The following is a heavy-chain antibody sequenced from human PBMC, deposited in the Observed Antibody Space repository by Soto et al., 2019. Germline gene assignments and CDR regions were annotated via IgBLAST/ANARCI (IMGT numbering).Heavy chain of an antibody. Sequence: EVQLLESGGGLVQPGGSLRLSCAASGFTFSSYAMSWVRQAPGKGLEWVSAISGSGGSTYYADSVKGRFTISRDNSKNTLYLQMNSLRADDTAVHYAAKDRSYYYDSSGQSDYWGQGTLVTVSS. D-gene: IGHD3-22*01. CDR2: ISGSGGST. J-gene: IGHJ4*02. V-gene: IGHV3-23*01. CDR1: GFTFSSYA. CDR3: AKDRSYYYDSSGQSDY.